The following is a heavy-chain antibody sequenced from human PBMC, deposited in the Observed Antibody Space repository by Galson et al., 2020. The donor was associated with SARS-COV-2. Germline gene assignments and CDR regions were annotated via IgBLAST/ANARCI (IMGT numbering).Heavy chain of an antibody. D-gene: IGHD6-19*01. V-gene: IGHV3-64D*06. CDR1: GFTFSSYA. J-gene: IGHJ4*02. CDR3: VNSAYPGIAVAGPILHFDY. Sequence: GGSLRLSCSASGFTFSSYAMHWVRQAPGKGLEYVSAISSNGGSTYYADSVKGRFTISRDNSKNTLYLQMSSLRAEDTAVYYCVNSAYPGIAVAGPILHFDYWGQGTLVTVSS. CDR2: ISSNGGST.